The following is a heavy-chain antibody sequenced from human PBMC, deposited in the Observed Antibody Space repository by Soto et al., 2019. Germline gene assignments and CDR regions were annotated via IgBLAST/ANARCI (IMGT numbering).Heavy chain of an antibody. J-gene: IGHJ2*01. CDR1: GYMFTKSA. D-gene: IGHD6-13*01. CDR2: ISGDSGNT. Sequence: ASVKVSCKASGYMFTKSAMHWVRQAPGQRLEWMGWISGDSGNTKYSPKLQDRVTITRDTSASTAYMELSSLRSEDTAVYYCARGRYKAAAGFQTRRTYWYFDLWGRGTLVTVSS. CDR3: ARGRYKAAAGFQTRRTYWYFDL. V-gene: IGHV1-3*01.